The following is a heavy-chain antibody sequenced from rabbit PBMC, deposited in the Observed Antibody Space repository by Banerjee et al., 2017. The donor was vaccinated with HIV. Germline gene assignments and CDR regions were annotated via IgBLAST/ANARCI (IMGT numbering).Heavy chain of an antibody. CDR2: IAAGKGST. CDR1: GFSFSNKYV. D-gene: IGHD4-2*01. V-gene: IGHV1S45*01. Sequence: QEQLEESGGDLVKPEGSLTLTCTASGFSFSNKYVMCWVRQAPGKGLEWIACIAAGKGSTYYASWAKGRFTISKTSSTTVTLQMTSLTAADTASYFCARRADYAGGGNFNLWGPGTLVTVS. CDR3: ARRADYAGGGNFNL. J-gene: IGHJ4*01.